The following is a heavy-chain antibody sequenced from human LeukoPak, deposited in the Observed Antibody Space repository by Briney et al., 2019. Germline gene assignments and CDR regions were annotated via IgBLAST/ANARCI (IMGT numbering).Heavy chain of an antibody. CDR2: VYYSGST. CDR3: ARLRAVADWFDP. CDR1: GGSISSYY. Sequence: SETLSLTCTVSGGSISSYYWSWIRQPPGKGLEWIGYVYYSGSTNYNPSLKSRVTISVDTSKNQFSLKVSSVTAADTAVYYCARLRAVADWFDPWGQGTLVTVSS. J-gene: IGHJ5*02. V-gene: IGHV4-59*08. D-gene: IGHD6-19*01.